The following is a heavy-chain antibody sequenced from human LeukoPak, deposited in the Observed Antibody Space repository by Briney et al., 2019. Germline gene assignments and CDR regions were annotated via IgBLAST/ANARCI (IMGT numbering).Heavy chain of an antibody. CDR3: AKDPNGDYIGAFDI. CDR2: ISGSGGST. Sequence: GGSVRLSCAASGFTFSSYAMSWVRQAPGKELEWVSSISGSGGSTQYAASVQGRFTISRDNSKNTLYLQMNSLRAEDTAVYYCAKDPNGDYIGAFDIWGQGTMVTVSS. V-gene: IGHV3-23*01. CDR1: GFTFSSYA. D-gene: IGHD4-17*01. J-gene: IGHJ3*02.